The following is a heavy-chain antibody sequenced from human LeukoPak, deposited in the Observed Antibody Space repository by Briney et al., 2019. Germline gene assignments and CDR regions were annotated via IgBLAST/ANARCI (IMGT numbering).Heavy chain of an antibody. Sequence: ASVKVSRTASGYTFTSYDINWVRQATGQGLEWMGWMNPNSGNTGYAQKFQGRVTMTRNTSISTAYMELSSLRSEDTAVYYCARVPIAYCGGDCSNNWFDPWGQGTLVTVSS. CDR1: GYTFTSYD. V-gene: IGHV1-8*01. CDR3: ARVPIAYCGGDCSNNWFDP. CDR2: MNPNSGNT. J-gene: IGHJ5*02. D-gene: IGHD2-21*02.